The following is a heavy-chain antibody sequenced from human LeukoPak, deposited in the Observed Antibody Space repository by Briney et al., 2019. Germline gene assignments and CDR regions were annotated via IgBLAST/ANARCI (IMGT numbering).Heavy chain of an antibody. CDR1: GFTFSSYG. D-gene: IGHD2-21*01. CDR2: IKSKAYGGTI. CDR3: TTDYGSSISSYYYYGMDV. V-gene: IGHV3-15*07. J-gene: IGHJ6*02. Sequence: QPGRSLRLSCAASGFTFSSYGMNWVRQAPGKGLEWVGRIKSKAYGGTIDYAAPVKGRYTISRDDSKNTLYLQMNSLKTEDTAVYYCTTDYGSSISSYYYYGMDVWGQGTTVTVSS.